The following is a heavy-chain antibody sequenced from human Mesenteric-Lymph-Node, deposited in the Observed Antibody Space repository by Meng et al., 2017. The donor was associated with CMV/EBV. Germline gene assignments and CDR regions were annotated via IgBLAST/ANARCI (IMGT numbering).Heavy chain of an antibody. CDR1: GFTVSSNF. V-gene: IGHV3-66*01. CDR2: TYSGGTT. CDR3: ARSSGAFDI. J-gene: IGHJ3*02. D-gene: IGHD6-25*01. Sequence: GGSLRLSCAASGFTVSSNFMSWVRQAPGKGLEWVSITYSGGTTYYAESVKGRFTISRDNAKNSLYLQMNSLRAEDTAVYYCARSSGAFDIWGQGTMVTVSS.